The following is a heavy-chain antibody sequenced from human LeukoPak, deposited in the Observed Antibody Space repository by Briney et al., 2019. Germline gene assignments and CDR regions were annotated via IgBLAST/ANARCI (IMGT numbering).Heavy chain of an antibody. CDR3: ARVLRGSFAYFEY. D-gene: IGHD3-3*01. CDR2: IFHNGHT. J-gene: IGHJ4*02. CDR1: GGSISSYY. V-gene: IGHV4-59*01. Sequence: PSETLSLTCTISGGSISSYYWSWIRQPPGEGLEWIGDIFHNGHTNYNPSLKSRVTMSVDTSKNQFSLKLTSVTAADTAVYYCARVLRGSFAYFEYWGQGTLVTVSS.